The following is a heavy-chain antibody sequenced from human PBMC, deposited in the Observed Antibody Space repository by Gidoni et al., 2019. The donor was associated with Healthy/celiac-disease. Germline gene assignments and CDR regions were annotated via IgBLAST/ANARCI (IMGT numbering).Heavy chain of an antibody. CDR1: GFNFGDHA. D-gene: IGHD4-17*01. Sequence: EVQLVESGGGLVQPGRSLRISCTASGFNFGDHAMSWFRQAPGKGVEWVGVIRSKAYGGTTEYAASVKGRFTISRDDSKSIAYLQMNSLKTEDTAVYYCTRDYGDYDYDYGMDVWGQGTTVTVSS. J-gene: IGHJ6*02. CDR3: TRDYGDYDYDYGMDV. V-gene: IGHV3-49*03. CDR2: IRSKAYGGTT.